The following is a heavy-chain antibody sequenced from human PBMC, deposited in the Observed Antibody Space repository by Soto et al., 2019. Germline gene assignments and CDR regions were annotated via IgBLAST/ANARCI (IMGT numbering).Heavy chain of an antibody. CDR1: GFTFSSYW. Sequence: GGYLRLSSAASGFTFSSYWMHWVRQAPGKGPVWVSQINSDGSSTTYADSVKGRFTISRDNAKNTLYLQMNSLRAEDTAVYYCAREGHSYGSFDYWGQGA. CDR2: INSDGSST. J-gene: IGHJ4*02. CDR3: AREGHSYGSFDY. V-gene: IGHV3-74*01. D-gene: IGHD5-18*01.